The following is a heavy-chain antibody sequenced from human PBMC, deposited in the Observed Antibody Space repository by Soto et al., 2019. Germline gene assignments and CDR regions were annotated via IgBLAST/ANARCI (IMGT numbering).Heavy chain of an antibody. D-gene: IGHD1-26*01. CDR1: GFTFSSYG. CDR2: IWYDGSNK. CDR3: ARAVMSGSYSLFDY. J-gene: IGHJ4*02. V-gene: IGHV3-33*01. Sequence: GGSLRLSCAASGFTFSSYGMHWVRQAPGKGLEWVAVIWYDGSNKYYADSVKGRFTISRDNSKNTLYLQMNSLRAEDTAVYYCARAVMSGSYSLFDYWGQGTLVTVSS.